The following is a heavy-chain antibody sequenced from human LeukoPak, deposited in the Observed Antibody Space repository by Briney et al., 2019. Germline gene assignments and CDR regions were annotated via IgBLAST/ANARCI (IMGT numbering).Heavy chain of an antibody. V-gene: IGHV1-58*02. CDR2: IVVDSGNT. J-gene: IGHJ6*02. D-gene: IGHD3-10*02. CDR3: ARFMLPFYGMDV. CDR1: GFTFTSSA. Sequence: GASVKVSCKASGFTFTSSAMQWVRQARGQRLEWIGWIVVDSGNTNYAQKFQERVTITRDMSTSTAYMELSSLRSEDTAVYYCARFMLPFYGMDVWGQGTTVTVSS.